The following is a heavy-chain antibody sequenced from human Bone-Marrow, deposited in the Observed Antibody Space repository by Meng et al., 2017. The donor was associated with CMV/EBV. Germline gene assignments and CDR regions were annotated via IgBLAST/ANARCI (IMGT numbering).Heavy chain of an antibody. CDR1: GFTFSSYG. CDR2: IWYDGSNK. V-gene: IGHV3-33*01. Sequence: GESLKISCAASGFTFSSYGMHWVRQAPGKGLEWVAVIWYDGSNKYYADSVKGRFTISRDNSKNTLYLQMNSLRAEDTAVYYCAREGPLLRYGMDVWGQGTTVTVSS. CDR3: AREGPLLRYGMDV. J-gene: IGHJ6*02.